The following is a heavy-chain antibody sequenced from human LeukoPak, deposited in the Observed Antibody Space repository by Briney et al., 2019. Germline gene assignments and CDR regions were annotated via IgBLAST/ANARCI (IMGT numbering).Heavy chain of an antibody. V-gene: IGHV3-23*01. CDR2: IIKSGAAT. D-gene: IGHD5-18*01. CDR1: GFSFSNYA. J-gene: IGHJ4*02. CDR3: AKLWGIQAWSFDY. Sequence: QAGRSLRLSCAAAGFSFSNYAISWVRQAQRRWLEWDSTIIKSGAATHYADSVKGRFTISRDNSKNTVSLQMNSLTAEDTAVYYCAKLWGIQAWSFDYWGQGTLVTVSS.